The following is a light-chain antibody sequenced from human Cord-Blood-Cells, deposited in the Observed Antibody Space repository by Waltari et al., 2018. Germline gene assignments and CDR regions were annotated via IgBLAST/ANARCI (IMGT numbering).Light chain of an antibody. V-gene: IGLV2-14*01. J-gene: IGLJ1*01. CDR2: AVS. CDR1: SSDVGGYNY. CDR3: SSYTSSSTYV. Sequence: QSVLTQPASVSGSPGQSITISCTGTSSDVGGYNYVSWYQQHPGKAPKLIFYAVSKRPSGFSTPFSGSKSGTTASLTISGLQAEAEADYYCSSYTSSSTYVFGTGTKVTVL.